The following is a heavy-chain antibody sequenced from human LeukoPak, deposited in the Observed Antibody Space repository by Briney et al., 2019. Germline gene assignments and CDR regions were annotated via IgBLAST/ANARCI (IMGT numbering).Heavy chain of an antibody. CDR2: INPNSGGT. Sequence: ASVKVSCTTSGYTFIGNYIHWVRQVPGQGLEWMGWINPNSGGTDYAHNFRGRVSMTRDTSLNTAYLELSSLKSNDTAVYFCARISYGGYADYWGQGSLVTVSS. D-gene: IGHD5-12*01. V-gene: IGHV1-2*02. CDR3: ARISYGGYADY. CDR1: GYTFIGNY. J-gene: IGHJ4*02.